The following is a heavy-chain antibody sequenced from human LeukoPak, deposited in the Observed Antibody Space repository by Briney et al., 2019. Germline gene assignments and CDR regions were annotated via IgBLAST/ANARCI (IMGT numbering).Heavy chain of an antibody. Sequence: GRSLRLSCAASGFTFSSHAMHWVRQAPGKGLEWVAVISYDGSNKYYADSVKGRFTISRDNSKNTLYLQMNSLRAEDTAVYYCARDGARSSSWRNYYGMDVWGQGTTVTVSS. D-gene: IGHD6-13*01. J-gene: IGHJ6*02. V-gene: IGHV3-30*14. CDR3: ARDGARSSSWRNYYGMDV. CDR1: GFTFSSHA. CDR2: ISYDGSNK.